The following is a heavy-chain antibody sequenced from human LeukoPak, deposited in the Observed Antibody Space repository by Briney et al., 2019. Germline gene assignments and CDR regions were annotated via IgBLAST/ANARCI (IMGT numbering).Heavy chain of an antibody. V-gene: IGHV4-39*01. CDR2: IYYSGST. CDR3: APYCSSTSCYSGGVAFDI. Sequence: SETLPLTCTVSGGSISSSSYYWGWIRQPPGKGLEWIGSIYYSGSTYYNPSLKSRVTISVDTSKNQFSLKLSSVTAADTAVYYCAPYCSSTSCYSGGVAFDIWGQGTMVTVSS. D-gene: IGHD2-2*01. J-gene: IGHJ3*02. CDR1: GGSISSSSYY.